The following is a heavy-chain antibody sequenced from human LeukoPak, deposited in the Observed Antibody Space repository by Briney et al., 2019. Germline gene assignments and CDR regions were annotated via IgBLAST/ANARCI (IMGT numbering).Heavy chain of an antibody. CDR2: IYPGDSET. CDR1: GYSFTSYW. CDR3: ARRIAAAGTDAFDI. J-gene: IGHJ3*02. Sequence: GESLKISCKGSGYSFTSYWIGWVRQMPGKDLEWMGIIYPGDSETRYSPSFQGQVTISADKSISTAYLQWSSLKASDTAMYYCARRIAAAGTDAFDIWGQGTMVTVSS. D-gene: IGHD6-13*01. V-gene: IGHV5-51*01.